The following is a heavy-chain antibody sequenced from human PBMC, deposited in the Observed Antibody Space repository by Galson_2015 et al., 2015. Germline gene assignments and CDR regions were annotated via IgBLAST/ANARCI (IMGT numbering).Heavy chain of an antibody. D-gene: IGHD2-15*01. CDR2: ISAAGSIK. J-gene: IGHJ6*02. CDR1: GFTFSCCG. CDR3: AKDNEGYCSDGHCYSYYYYGMDV. V-gene: IGHV3-30*18. Sequence: SLSLSCAGSGFTFSCCGMHWVRQAPGKGLEWVARISAAGSIKEYAGSVKRRFTLSRDNSKNTLSLQMNSLSAEDTAIYYCAKDNEGYCSDGHCYSYYYYGMDVWGQGTTVTVSS.